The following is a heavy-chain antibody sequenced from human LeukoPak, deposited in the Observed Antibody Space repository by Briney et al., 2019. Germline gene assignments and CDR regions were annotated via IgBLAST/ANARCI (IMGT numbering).Heavy chain of an antibody. D-gene: IGHD4/OR15-4a*01. Sequence: GGSLRLSCAASGFTFSSYEVNWVRQAPGKGLEWISYISSSGSIMYYADSVKGRFTISRDNAKNSLYLQMNSLRAEDTAVYYCARDGSPYGALDYWGQGILVTVSS. CDR1: GFTFSSYE. J-gene: IGHJ4*02. CDR2: ISSSGSIM. CDR3: ARDGSPYGALDY. V-gene: IGHV3-48*03.